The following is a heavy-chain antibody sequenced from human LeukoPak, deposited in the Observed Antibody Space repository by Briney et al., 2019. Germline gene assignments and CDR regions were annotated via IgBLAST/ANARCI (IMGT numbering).Heavy chain of an antibody. J-gene: IGHJ5*02. D-gene: IGHD3-10*01. CDR1: GFTFSSYD. CDR3: ARAMVRGIFDP. Sequence: PGGSLRLSCAASGFTFSSYDMHWVRHATGKGLEWVSAIGTAGDTYYPGSVKGRFTISRENAKNSLYLQMNSLRAGDTAVYYCARAMVRGIFDPWGQGTLVTVSS. CDR2: IGTAGDT. V-gene: IGHV3-13*01.